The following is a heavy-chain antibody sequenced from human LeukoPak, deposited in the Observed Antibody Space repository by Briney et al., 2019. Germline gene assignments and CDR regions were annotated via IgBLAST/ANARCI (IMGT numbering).Heavy chain of an antibody. Sequence: GGSLRLSCAASGFTFSSYSMNWVRQAPGKGLEWVAHIRFDESDKYYADSVKGRFTISRGTSRNTVYLQMNSLRGEDTAVYYCAKDFRWSQDYWGQGTLVTVSS. V-gene: IGHV3-30*02. CDR3: AKDFRWSQDY. CDR1: GFTFSSYS. D-gene: IGHD4-23*01. J-gene: IGHJ4*02. CDR2: IRFDESDK.